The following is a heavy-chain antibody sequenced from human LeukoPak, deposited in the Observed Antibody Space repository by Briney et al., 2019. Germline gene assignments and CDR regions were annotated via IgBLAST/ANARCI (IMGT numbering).Heavy chain of an antibody. CDR2: IIPIFGTA. J-gene: IGHJ4*02. V-gene: IGHV1-69*13. D-gene: IGHD1-26*01. CDR3: ARAIVGATGY. Sequence: ASVKVSCKASGGTFSSYAISWVRQAPGQGLEWMGGIIPIFGTAKYAQKFQGRVTITADESTSTAYMELSSLRSDDTAVYYCARAIVGATGYWGQGTLVTVSS. CDR1: GGTFSSYA.